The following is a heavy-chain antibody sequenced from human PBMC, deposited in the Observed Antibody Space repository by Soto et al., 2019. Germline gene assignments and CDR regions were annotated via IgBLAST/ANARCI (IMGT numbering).Heavy chain of an antibody. J-gene: IGHJ3*02. V-gene: IGHV1-18*01. Sequence: GASVKVSCKVSGYTLTDLSMHWVRQAPGKGLEWMGGINADNDNTNYAQKLQGRVTMTTDTSTSTAYMELRSLRSDDTAVYYCAREFTNYGDSSADAFDIWGQGTMVTVSS. CDR3: AREFTNYGDSSADAFDI. D-gene: IGHD4-17*01. CDR2: INADNDNT. CDR1: GYTLTDLS.